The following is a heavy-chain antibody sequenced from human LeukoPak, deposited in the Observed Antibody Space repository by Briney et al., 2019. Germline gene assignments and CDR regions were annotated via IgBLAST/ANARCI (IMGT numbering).Heavy chain of an antibody. D-gene: IGHD1-26*01. CDR1: GGSFSGYY. J-gene: IGHJ4*02. V-gene: IGHV4-34*01. Sequence: ADTLSLTCAVYGGSFSGYYWSWLRQPPGRGLVWIGEINHSGRNNYNPSLKSRVTISVDTSKNQFSLKLSSVTAADTAVYYCARGRIVGATPLRYWGQGTLVTVSS. CDR2: INHSGRN. CDR3: ARGRIVGATPLRY.